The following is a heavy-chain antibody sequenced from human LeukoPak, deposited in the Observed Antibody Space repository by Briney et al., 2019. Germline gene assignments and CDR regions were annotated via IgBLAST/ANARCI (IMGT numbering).Heavy chain of an antibody. CDR1: GFTFDDYA. D-gene: IGHD1-20*01. CDR2: ITVDGGST. CDR3: AKDISPRDNWADGFHF. Sequence: GGSLRLSCAASGFTFDDYAMHWVRQAPGKGLEWVSLITVDGGSTYYADSVKGRFTISRDNSKNALYLQVNSLRTEDTALYYCAKDISPRDNWADGFHFWGLGTMVTVSS. J-gene: IGHJ3*01. V-gene: IGHV3-43*02.